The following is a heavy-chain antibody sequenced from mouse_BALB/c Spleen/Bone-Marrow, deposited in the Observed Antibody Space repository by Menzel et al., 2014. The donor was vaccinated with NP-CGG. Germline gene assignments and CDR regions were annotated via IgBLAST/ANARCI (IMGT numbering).Heavy chain of an antibody. V-gene: IGHV4-2*02. J-gene: IGHJ4*01. CDR1: GFDFSRYW. CDR2: INPGSSTI. Sequence: VQLKQSGGGLVQPGGSLNLSCAASGFDFSRYWMSWARQAPGKGQEWIGEINPGSSTINYTPSLKDKFIISRDNAKNTLYLQMSKVRSEDTALYYCARLAVWGAMDYWGQGTSVTVSS. D-gene: IGHD2-10*02. CDR3: ARLAVWGAMDY.